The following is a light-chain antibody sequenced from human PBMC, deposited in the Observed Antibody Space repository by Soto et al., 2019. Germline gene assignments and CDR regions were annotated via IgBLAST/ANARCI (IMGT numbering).Light chain of an antibody. Sequence: DIQMTQSQSSLSASVGDRVTITCRASQTISTFLNWYQQKPGKAPKLLIYAASSLQSGVPPRFSGSGSGTDFTLTISSLQPEDLGTYYCQQSYSISLTFGGGTKVDIK. CDR2: AAS. CDR1: QTISTF. V-gene: IGKV1-39*01. J-gene: IGKJ4*01. CDR3: QQSYSISLT.